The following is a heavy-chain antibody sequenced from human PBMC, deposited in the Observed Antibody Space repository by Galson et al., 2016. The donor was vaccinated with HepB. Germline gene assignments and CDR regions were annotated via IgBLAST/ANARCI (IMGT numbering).Heavy chain of an antibody. CDR1: GYTFTGYY. J-gene: IGHJ4*02. D-gene: IGHD1-26*01. V-gene: IGHV1-2*04. CDR2: INPNSGGT. Sequence: SVKVSCKASGYTFTGYYMHWVRQTPGQGLEWMGWINPNSGGTNYAQTFQGWVTMTRDTSISTAYMELSRLKSDDTAVYYCARDAWSGSYSGIDYWGQGTLVTVSS. CDR3: ARDAWSGSYSGIDY.